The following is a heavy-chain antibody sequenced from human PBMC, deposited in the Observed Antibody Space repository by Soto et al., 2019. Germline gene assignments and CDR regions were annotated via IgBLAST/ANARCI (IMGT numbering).Heavy chain of an antibody. J-gene: IGHJ4*02. V-gene: IGHV3-23*01. CDR3: ARGRIAASGTRYYFDY. CDR1: GFTFTTYA. D-gene: IGHD6-13*01. Sequence: EVQLLESGGGLVQPGGSLRLSCAASGFTFTTYAINWVRQAPGKGLEWVSGISGSGTTTYYADSVKGRFTVSRDNSKNTVFLQMYSLRVEDTAVYYCARGRIAASGTRYYFDYWGQGALVTVSS. CDR2: ISGSGTTT.